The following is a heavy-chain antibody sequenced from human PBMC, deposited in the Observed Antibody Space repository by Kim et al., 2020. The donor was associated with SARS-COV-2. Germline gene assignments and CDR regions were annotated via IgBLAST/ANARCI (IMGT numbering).Heavy chain of an antibody. V-gene: IGHV5-51*01. Sequence: GESLKISCKTSGYSFTTYWIVWVRQMLGKGLAWMGIIYPGDSDTRYSPSFQGQVTISADKSISTTYLYWSSLKASDTAIYYCARHGGASVTRTASDYWGQGSLVTVSS. J-gene: IGHJ4*02. CDR1: GYSFTTYW. D-gene: IGHD4-17*01. CDR2: IYPGDSDT. CDR3: ARHGGASVTRTASDY.